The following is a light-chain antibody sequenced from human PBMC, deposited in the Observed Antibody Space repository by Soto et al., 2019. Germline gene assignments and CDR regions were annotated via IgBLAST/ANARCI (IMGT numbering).Light chain of an antibody. Sequence: IQITQSPSTLSASVGDRVTITCRASQNIYTWLAWYQQKPGKAPKLLIYKASSLESGVPSRFSGSGSGTEFTLTISSLQPDDFATYYCQQYNSYSPTFGQGTKVDIK. CDR3: QQYNSYSPT. V-gene: IGKV1-5*03. CDR2: KAS. J-gene: IGKJ1*01. CDR1: QNIYTW.